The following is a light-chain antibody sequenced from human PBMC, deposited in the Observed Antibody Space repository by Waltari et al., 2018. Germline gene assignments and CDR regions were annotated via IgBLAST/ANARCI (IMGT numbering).Light chain of an antibody. CDR1: QSVSSN. CDR3: QQSYNTPPVT. Sequence: EIVMTQSPATLSVSPGERATLSCRASQSVSSNLAWYQQKPGQAPRLLIYGASTRATGIPARFSGSGSGTDFTLTISSLQPDDFGTYYCQQSYNTPPVTFGPGTKVDIK. V-gene: IGKV3-15*01. J-gene: IGKJ1*01. CDR2: GAS.